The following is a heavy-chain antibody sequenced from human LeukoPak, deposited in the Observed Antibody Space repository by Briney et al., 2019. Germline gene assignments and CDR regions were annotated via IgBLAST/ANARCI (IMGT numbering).Heavy chain of an antibody. V-gene: IGHV1-46*01. J-gene: IGHJ5*02. D-gene: IGHD1-26*01. Sequence: GASVKVSCKTSGYTFTSYGISWVRQAPGQGLEWMGVINPSAGSTSYAQKFQGRVTMTRDTSTSTVYMELSSLRSDDTAVYYCARDHSGSQHWFDPWGQGTLVTVSS. CDR2: INPSAGST. CDR1: GYTFTSYG. CDR3: ARDHSGSQHWFDP.